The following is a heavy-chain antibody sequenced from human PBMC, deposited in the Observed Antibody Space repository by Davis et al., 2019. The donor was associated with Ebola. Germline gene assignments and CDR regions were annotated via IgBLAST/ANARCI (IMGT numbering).Heavy chain of an antibody. CDR3: ARDVYHMDV. Sequence: GESLKISCAASGFTFSSYAMHWVRQAPGKGLEYVSAISSNGGSTYYANSVKGRFTISRDNAKNTLYLQMNSLRAEDTAVYYCARDVYHMDVWGQGTTVTVSS. J-gene: IGHJ6*02. CDR1: GFTFSSYA. D-gene: IGHD5/OR15-5a*01. V-gene: IGHV3-64*01. CDR2: ISSNGGST.